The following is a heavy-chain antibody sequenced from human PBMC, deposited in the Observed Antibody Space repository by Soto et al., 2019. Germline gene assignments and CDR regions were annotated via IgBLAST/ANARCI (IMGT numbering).Heavy chain of an antibody. CDR1: GFTFSSYW. D-gene: IGHD3-3*01. CDR2: INSDGSST. V-gene: IGHV3-74*01. Sequence: GGSLRLSCAASGFTFSSYWMHWVRQAPGKGLVWVSRINSDGSSTSYADSVKGRSTISRDNAKNTLYLQMNSLRAEDTAVYFCARDAHTVFGVVPDYWGQGTLVTVSS. J-gene: IGHJ4*02. CDR3: ARDAHTVFGVVPDY.